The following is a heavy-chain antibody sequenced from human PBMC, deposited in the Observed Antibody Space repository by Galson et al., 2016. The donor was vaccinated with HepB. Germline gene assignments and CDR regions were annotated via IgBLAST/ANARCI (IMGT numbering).Heavy chain of an antibody. J-gene: IGHJ6*04. Sequence: LRLSCAASGFSVSTNYMNWVRQAPGKGLEWVSVIYSDGNTYYADSVKGRFTISRDNSKNRLFLQLHSLRAEDTAVYYCARPSSLYTSNWPYAMDVWGKGTTVTVSS. CDR1: GFSVSTNY. V-gene: IGHV3-53*01. D-gene: IGHD6-13*01. CDR3: ARPSSLYTSNWPYAMDV. CDR2: IYSDGNT.